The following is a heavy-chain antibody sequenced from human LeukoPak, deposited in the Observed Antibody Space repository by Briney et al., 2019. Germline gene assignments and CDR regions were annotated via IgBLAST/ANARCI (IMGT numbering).Heavy chain of an antibody. V-gene: IGHV4-38-2*02. CDR3: AREKQGFDP. CDR2: IYHSGST. J-gene: IGHJ5*02. Sequence: ASETLSLTCTVSGYSISGGYYWGWIRQPPGKGLEWIGSIYHSGSTYYNPSLKSRVTISVDTSKNQFSLKLSSVTAADTAVYYCAREKQGFDPWGQGTLVTVSS. CDR1: GYSISGGYY.